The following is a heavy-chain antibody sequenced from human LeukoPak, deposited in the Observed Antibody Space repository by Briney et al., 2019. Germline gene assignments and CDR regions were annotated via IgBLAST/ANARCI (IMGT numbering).Heavy chain of an antibody. CDR1: GFTVSSNY. Sequence: AGGSLRLSCAASGFTVSSNYMSWVRQAPGKGLEWVSVIYSGGSTYYADSVKGRFTISRDNSKNTLYLQMNSLRAEDTAVYYCASEIPPIAPRRADYWGQGTLVTVSS. J-gene: IGHJ4*02. D-gene: IGHD5-24*01. CDR3: ASEIPPIAPRRADY. V-gene: IGHV3-66*01. CDR2: IYSGGST.